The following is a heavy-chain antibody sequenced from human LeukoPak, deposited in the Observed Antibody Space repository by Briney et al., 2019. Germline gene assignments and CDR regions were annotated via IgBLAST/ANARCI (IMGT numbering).Heavy chain of an antibody. CDR3: ARSAYNWN. V-gene: IGHV3-11*01. J-gene: IGHJ4*02. D-gene: IGHD1-20*01. CDR2: IDPSGSSL. CDR1: GFTLSDYV. Sequence: GGSLRLSCAASGFTLSDYVMAWIRQPPGKGLEWVAYIDPSGSSLYYADSVKGRFTVSRDNAKNSLFLQMKSLRAEDLAAYYCARSAYNWNWGQGTLVAVSS.